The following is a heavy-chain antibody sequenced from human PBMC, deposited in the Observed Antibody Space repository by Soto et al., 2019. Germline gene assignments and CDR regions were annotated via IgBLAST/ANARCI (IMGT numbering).Heavy chain of an antibody. CDR2: ISYDGSKK. CDR3: AKDSVGGSYGGNFDH. CDR1: GFTFSTYG. J-gene: IGHJ4*02. Sequence: GGSLRLSCAASGFTFSTYGMHWVRQAPGKGLEWVAVISYDGSKKYYEDSVKGRFTISRDNSKNTLYLQMNSLRVEDTAVYYCAKDSVGGSYGGNFDHWGQGTLVTVSS. V-gene: IGHV3-30*18. D-gene: IGHD1-26*01.